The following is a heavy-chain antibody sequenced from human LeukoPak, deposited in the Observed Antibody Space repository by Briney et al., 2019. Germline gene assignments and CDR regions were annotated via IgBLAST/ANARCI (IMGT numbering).Heavy chain of an antibody. CDR1: GFTFSSYA. CDR2: ISGSGTST. V-gene: IGHV3-23*01. J-gene: IGHJ6*02. CDR3: AKGGGCIVGGTCSLSYYYGMDV. Sequence: GGSLRLSCAASGFTFSSYAMSWVRQAPGKGLEWVSAISGSGTSTFYADSVKGRFTISRGNSKNTLYLQMNSLRDEDTAVYYCAKGGGCIVGGTCSLSYYYGMDVWGQGTTVTVSS. D-gene: IGHD1-26*01.